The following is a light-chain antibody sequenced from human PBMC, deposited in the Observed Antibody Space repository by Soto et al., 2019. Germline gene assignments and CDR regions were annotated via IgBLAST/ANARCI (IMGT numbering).Light chain of an antibody. Sequence: QSALTQPASVSGSPGQSITISCTGTSSDVGGYNYVSWYQHHPGKAPQLIIYDVTNRPSGVSNPFSGSKSGNNASLTISGLQPEFEADYYCSSYTTSNTRQIVFGTGTKVTVL. CDR1: SSDVGGYNY. J-gene: IGLJ1*01. CDR3: SSYTTSNTRQIV. V-gene: IGLV2-14*03. CDR2: DVT.